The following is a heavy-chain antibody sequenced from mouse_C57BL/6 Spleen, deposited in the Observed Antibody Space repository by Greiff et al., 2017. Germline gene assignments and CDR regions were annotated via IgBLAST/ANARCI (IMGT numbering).Heavy chain of an antibody. V-gene: IGHV1-53*01. Sequence: QVQLQQPGTELVKPGASVKLSCKASGYTFTSYWMHWVKQRPGQGLEWIGNINPSNGVPNYNEKFKSKATLTVDKSSSATYMHLGSLKSGDSAVYECARREVNRALFAYWGQGTLVTVSA. CDR2: INPSNGVP. CDR3: ARREVNRALFAY. D-gene: IGHD2-2*01. J-gene: IGHJ3*01. CDR1: GYTFTSYW.